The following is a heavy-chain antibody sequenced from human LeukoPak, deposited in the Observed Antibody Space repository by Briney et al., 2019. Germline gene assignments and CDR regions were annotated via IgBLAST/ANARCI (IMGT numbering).Heavy chain of an antibody. Sequence: SETLSLTCTVSGGSISSSSYYWGWIRQPPGKGLEWIGYIYYSGSTYYNPSLKSRVTISVDTSKNQFSLKLSSVTAADTAVYYCAREATDKYYYYGMDVWGQGTTVTVSS. CDR3: AREATDKYYYYGMDV. D-gene: IGHD1-26*01. CDR1: GGSISSSSYY. V-gene: IGHV4-30-4*08. CDR2: IYYSGST. J-gene: IGHJ6*02.